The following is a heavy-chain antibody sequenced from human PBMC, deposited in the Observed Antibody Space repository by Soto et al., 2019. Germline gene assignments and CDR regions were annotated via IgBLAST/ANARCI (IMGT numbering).Heavy chain of an antibody. CDR3: TRGTELRYCSSSSCPGIDV. J-gene: IGHJ6*02. V-gene: IGHV3-30*03. CDR1: RFSFSTYG. Sequence: GGSLRLSCAASRFSFSTYGMHWVRQAPGKGLEWVAVISYDGSEKCYADSVKGRFTISRDNSKNTLYLQMNSLRAEDTAVYYCTRGTELRYCSSSSCPGIDVWGQGTTVTVSS. D-gene: IGHD2-2*01. CDR2: ISYDGSEK.